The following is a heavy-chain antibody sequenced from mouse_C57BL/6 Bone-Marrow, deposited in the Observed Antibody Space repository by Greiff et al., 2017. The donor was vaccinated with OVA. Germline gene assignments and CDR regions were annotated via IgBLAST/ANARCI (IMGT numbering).Heavy chain of an antibody. CDR3: ARGPHYYGSCCIYD. CDR2: IYPRSGNT. CDR1: GYTFTSYG. Sequence: VQLQQSGAELARPGASVKLSCKASGYTFTSYGISWVKQRTGQGLEWIGEIYPRSGNTYYNEKFKGKATLTADKSSSTAYMELHSLTSEDSAVYFCARGPHYYGSCCIYDWGQGTTLTVSS. D-gene: IGHD1-1*01. J-gene: IGHJ2*01. V-gene: IGHV1-81*01.